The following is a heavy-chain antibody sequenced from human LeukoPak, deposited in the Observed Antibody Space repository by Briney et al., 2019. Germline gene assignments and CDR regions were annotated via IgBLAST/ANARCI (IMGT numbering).Heavy chain of an antibody. V-gene: IGHV3-23*01. CDR1: GFIFSTYA. CDR3: GKDLNYGLDY. J-gene: IGHJ4*02. CDR2: LSGSGDKT. Sequence: GGSLRLSCAASGFIFSTYAMSWVRQAPGKGLEWVSALSGSGDKTFYTDSVKGRFTISRDNSKNTLYLQTNSLRAEDTAVYYCGKDLNYGLDYWGQGALVTVSS. D-gene: IGHD4-11*01.